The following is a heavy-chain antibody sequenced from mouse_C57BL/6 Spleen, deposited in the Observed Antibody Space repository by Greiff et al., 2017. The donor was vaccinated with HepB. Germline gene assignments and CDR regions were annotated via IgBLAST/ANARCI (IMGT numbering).Heavy chain of an antibody. V-gene: IGHV5-4*01. CDR3: ARAPITTDWYFDV. D-gene: IGHD1-2*01. CDR1: GFTFSSYA. J-gene: IGHJ1*03. Sequence: EVQLVESGGGLVKPGGSLKLSCAASGFTFSSYAMSWVRQTPEKRLEWVATISDGGSYTYYPDNVKGRFTISRDNAKNNLYLQMSHLKSEDTAMYYCARAPITTDWYFDVWGTGTTVTVSS. CDR2: ISDGGSYT.